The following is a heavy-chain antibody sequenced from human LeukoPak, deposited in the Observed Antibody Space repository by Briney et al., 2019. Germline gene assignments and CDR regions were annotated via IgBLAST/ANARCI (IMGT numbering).Heavy chain of an antibody. V-gene: IGHV3-7*01. CDR3: ARPLYSNSFYYYYGMDV. J-gene: IGHJ6*02. D-gene: IGHD4-11*01. CDR2: IKQDGSEK. CDR1: GFTFSSYW. Sequence: GGSLRLSCAASGFTFSSYWMSWVRQAPGKGLEWVANIKQDGSEKYYADSVKGRFTISRDNSKNTLYLQMNSLRAEDTAVYYCARPLYSNSFYYYYGMDVWGQGTTVTVSS.